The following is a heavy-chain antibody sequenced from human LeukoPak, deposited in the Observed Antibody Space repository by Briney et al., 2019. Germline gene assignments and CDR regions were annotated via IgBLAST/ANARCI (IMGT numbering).Heavy chain of an antibody. CDR1: GITVSTNY. CDR3: ARGDFDY. Sequence: GGSLRLSCAASGITVSTNYMSWVRQAPGKGLEWVSIAFSDGRTLYADSVKGRFTISRDSSKNTVFLQMNSLRAEDTAVYYCARGDFDYWGQGTLVTVSS. V-gene: IGHV3-53*01. CDR2: AFSDGRT. J-gene: IGHJ4*02.